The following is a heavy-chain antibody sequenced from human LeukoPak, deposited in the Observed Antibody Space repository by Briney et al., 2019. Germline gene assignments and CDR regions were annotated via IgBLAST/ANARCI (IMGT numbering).Heavy chain of an antibody. D-gene: IGHD6-19*01. CDR3: ARGLSSGDY. V-gene: IGHV1-8*01. J-gene: IGHJ4*02. CDR2: MNPNSGNT. Sequence: ASVKVSCKASGYTFISYDINWVLQATGQGLEWMGRMNPNSGNTGYAQKFQGRVTMTRNTSISTAYMELSSLRSQDTAVYYCARGLSSGDYWGQGTLVTVSS. CDR1: GYTFISYD.